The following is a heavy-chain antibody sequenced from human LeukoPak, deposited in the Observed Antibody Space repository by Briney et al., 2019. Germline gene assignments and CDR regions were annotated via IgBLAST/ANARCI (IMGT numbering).Heavy chain of an antibody. V-gene: IGHV1-18*01. CDR1: GYTFTSYG. J-gene: IGHJ3*02. D-gene: IGHD6-6*01. CDR3: ARTEYSSSIGAVDI. Sequence: ASVKVSCKASGYTFTSYGISWVRQAPGQGLEWMGWISAYNGNTNYAQKLQGRVTMTTDTSTSTAYMELRSLRSDDTAVYYCARTEYSSSIGAVDIWGQGTMVTVSS. CDR2: ISAYNGNT.